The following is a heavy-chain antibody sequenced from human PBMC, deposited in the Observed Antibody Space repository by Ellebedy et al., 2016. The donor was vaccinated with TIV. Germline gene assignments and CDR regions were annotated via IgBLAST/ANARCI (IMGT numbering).Heavy chain of an antibody. CDR2: VNLRGYS. Sequence: SETLSLTCDVIGGSLNNYYWSWIRQAPGKGLEWIGEVNLRGYSKYEPSLERRLSMSVDTSNNRFSLKLTSLSAADTAVYFCAISGPFGPWLRLYYYYYLEVWGQGTKVTVSS. CDR1: GGSLNNYY. D-gene: IGHD3-9*01. J-gene: IGHJ6*03. CDR3: AISGPFGPWLRLYYYYYLEV. V-gene: IGHV4-34*10.